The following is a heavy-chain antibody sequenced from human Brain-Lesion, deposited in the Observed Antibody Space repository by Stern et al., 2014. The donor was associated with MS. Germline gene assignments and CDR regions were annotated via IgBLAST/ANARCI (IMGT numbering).Heavy chain of an antibody. V-gene: IGHV1-24*01. CDR2: FDPDDGET. D-gene: IGHD1-26*01. J-gene: IGHJ4*02. Sequence: VQLFESGAEVKKPGASVKVSCKVSGYTLPELSMPWVRQAPRTGLAWIGGFDPDDGETIYAQKFQGRVTMPEDTSTDTAYMELSSLRSEDTAVYYCATLSPGAGGNYYRHFDYWGQGTLVTVSS. CDR3: ATLSPGAGGNYYRHFDY. CDR1: GYTLPELS.